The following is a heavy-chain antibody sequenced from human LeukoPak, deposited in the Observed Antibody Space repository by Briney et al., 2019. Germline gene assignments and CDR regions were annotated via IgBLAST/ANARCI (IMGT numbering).Heavy chain of an antibody. CDR1: GXTFSSYS. V-gene: IGHV3-21*01. CDR3: ARDYREQWLLRSIDY. D-gene: IGHD6-19*01. J-gene: IGHJ4*02. Sequence: PGGSLRLSCAASGXTFSSYSMNWVRQAPGKGLGSVSSISSSSSYIYYGDSVKGRFTISRDNAKNSLYLQMNSLRAEDTAVYYYARDYREQWLLRSIDYWGQGTLVTVSS. CDR2: ISSSSSYI.